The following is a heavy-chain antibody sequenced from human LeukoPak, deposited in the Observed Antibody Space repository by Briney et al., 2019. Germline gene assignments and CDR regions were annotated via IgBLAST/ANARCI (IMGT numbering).Heavy chain of an antibody. CDR3: ARAHYYHDSSGYCYAF. CDR2: IYYSGST. J-gene: IGHJ3*01. V-gene: IGHV4-39*01. CDR1: GGSINSHSYH. D-gene: IGHD3-22*01. Sequence: SETLSLTCTVSGGSINSHSYHWGWIRQPPGKGLEWIGSIYYSGSTYYNPPLKSRITISIDTSKNQFSLKVSSVTAADTAVYYCARAHYYHDSSGYCYAFWGQGTMVTVSS.